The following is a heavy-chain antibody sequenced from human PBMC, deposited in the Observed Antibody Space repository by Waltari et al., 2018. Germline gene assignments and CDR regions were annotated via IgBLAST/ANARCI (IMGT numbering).Heavy chain of an antibody. V-gene: IGHV4-31*03. J-gene: IGHJ3*02. CDR3: ARDGRENAFDI. Sequence: QVQLQESGPGLVTPSQTLSLTCPVSGVSSSRGGYYWRWIRQHPGKGLEWIGYIYYSGSTYYNPSLKSRVTISVDTSKNQFSLKLSSATAADTAVYYCARDGRENAFDIWGQGTMVTVSS. CDR1: GVSSSRGGYY. CDR2: IYYSGST.